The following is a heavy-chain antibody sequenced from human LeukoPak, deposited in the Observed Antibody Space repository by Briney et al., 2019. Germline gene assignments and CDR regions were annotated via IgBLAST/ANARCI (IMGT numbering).Heavy chain of an antibody. CDR3: ARDPGAYCSSTSCYPGSSYGMDV. CDR1: GFTVSSNY. Sequence: GGSLRLSCEASGFTVSSNYMSWVRQAPGKGLEWVSVIYSGGSTYYADSVKGRFTISRHNSKNTLYLQMNSLRAEDTAVYYCARDPGAYCSSTSCYPGSSYGMDVWGQGTTVTVSS. J-gene: IGHJ6*02. D-gene: IGHD2-2*01. V-gene: IGHV3-53*04. CDR2: IYSGGST.